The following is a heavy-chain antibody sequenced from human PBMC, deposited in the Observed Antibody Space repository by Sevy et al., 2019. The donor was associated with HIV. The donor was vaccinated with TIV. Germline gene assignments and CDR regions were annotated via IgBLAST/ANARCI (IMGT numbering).Heavy chain of an antibody. CDR2: ISWNSGSL. CDR1: GFRFDDYA. CDR3: AKDIEIGYCTSNSCPGGFDL. J-gene: IGHJ2*01. D-gene: IGHD2-2*01. Sequence: GGSLRLSCAASGFRFDDYAMHWVRQAPGKGLEWVSGISWNSGSLGHADSVKGRFTISRDNAKNSLYLQMNSLRAEDTALYYCAKDIEIGYCTSNSCPGGFDLRGRGTLVTVSS. V-gene: IGHV3-9*01.